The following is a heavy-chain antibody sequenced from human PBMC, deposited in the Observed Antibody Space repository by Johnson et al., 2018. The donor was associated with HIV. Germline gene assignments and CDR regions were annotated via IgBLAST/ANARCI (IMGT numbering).Heavy chain of an antibody. V-gene: IGHV3-30-3*01. CDR2: ISYDGSNK. J-gene: IGHJ3*02. CDR3: AKEGITMEVDI. CDR1: GFTFSSYA. D-gene: IGHD3-10*01. Sequence: QVQLVESGGGVVQPGRSLRLSCAASGFTFSSYAMHWVRQAPGKGLEWVAVISYDGSNKYYADSGKGRFTSSRENSKNTLYLQMNSLRAEDTAVYYCAKEGITMEVDIWGQGTMVTVSS.